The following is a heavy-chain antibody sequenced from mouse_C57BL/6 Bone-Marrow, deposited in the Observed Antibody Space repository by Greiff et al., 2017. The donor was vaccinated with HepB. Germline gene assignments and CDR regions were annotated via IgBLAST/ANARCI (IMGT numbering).Heavy chain of an antibody. V-gene: IGHV1-5*01. CDR2: IYPGNSDT. J-gene: IGHJ2*01. CDR3: TRSVRYYGSSYEFYYFDY. D-gene: IGHD1-1*01. Sequence: VQLQQSGTVLARPGASVKMSCKTSGYTFTSYWMHWVKQRPGQGLEWIGAIYPGNSDTRYNQKFKGKAKLNAVTSASTAYMELSSLTNEDSAVYYCTRSVRYYGSSYEFYYFDYWGQGTTLTVSS. CDR1: GYTFTSYW.